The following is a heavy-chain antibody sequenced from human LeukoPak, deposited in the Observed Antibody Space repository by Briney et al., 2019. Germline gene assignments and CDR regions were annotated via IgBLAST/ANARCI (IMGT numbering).Heavy chain of an antibody. V-gene: IGHV4-30-2*01. J-gene: IGHJ3*02. CDR2: IYHSGST. CDR1: GGSISSGGYS. D-gene: IGHD3-22*01. Sequence: SETLSLTCAVSGGSISSGGYSWSWIRQPPGKGLEWIGYIYHSGSTYYNPSLKSRVTISVDRSKNQFSLKLSFVTAADTAVYYCARDLIGYYDSSGYYRRGAFDIWGQGTMVTVSS. CDR3: ARDLIGYYDSSGYYRRGAFDI.